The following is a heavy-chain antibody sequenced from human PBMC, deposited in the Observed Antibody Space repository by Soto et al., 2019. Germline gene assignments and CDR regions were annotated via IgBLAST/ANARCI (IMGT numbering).Heavy chain of an antibody. CDR3: ARDGVGASAGGAFDI. Sequence: ASGKVSCKASGYTFTSYSMHWVRQAPGQGLEWMGIIDPTGGSTSYAQKFQGGVTMTRDTSTSTVYMELSSLRSEDTAVYYCARDGVGASAGGAFDIWGQGTKVT. J-gene: IGHJ3*02. V-gene: IGHV1-46*01. D-gene: IGHD1-26*01. CDR1: GYTFTSYS. CDR2: IDPTGGST.